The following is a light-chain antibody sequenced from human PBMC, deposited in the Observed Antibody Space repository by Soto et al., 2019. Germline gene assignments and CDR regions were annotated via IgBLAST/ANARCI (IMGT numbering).Light chain of an antibody. J-gene: IGKJ1*01. CDR3: QQYNSWT. CDR2: AAS. V-gene: IGKV1-9*01. Sequence: DIQFTQSPSFLSASVGDRVTITCRASQGISSYLAWYQQKPGKAPKLLIYAASTLQSGVPSRFSGSGSGTEFTLTISSLQPDDFATYYCQQYNSWTFGQGTKVDIK. CDR1: QGISSY.